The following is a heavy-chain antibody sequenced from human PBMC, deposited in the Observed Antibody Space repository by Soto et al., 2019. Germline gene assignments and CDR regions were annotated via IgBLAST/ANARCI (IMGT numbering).Heavy chain of an antibody. J-gene: IGHJ4*01. V-gene: IGHV4-59*08. CDR1: GGSISSYY. CDR2: IYYSGST. CDR3: GRILPSVDILATTIDY. Sequence: SETLSLTCTVSGGSISSYYWSWILQPPWKGLEWIGYIYYSGSTNYNPSLKSRVTISVDTSKNQFSLKLSSVTAADTAVYYCGRILPSVDILATTIDYWGKGTLVTVSS. D-gene: IGHD5-12*01.